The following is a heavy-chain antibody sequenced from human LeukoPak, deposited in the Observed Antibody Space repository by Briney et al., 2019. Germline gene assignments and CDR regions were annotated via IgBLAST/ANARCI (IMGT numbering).Heavy chain of an antibody. CDR1: GFTFSSYG. J-gene: IGHJ4*02. V-gene: IGHV3-23*01. Sequence: GGSLRLSCAASGFTFSSYGMSWVRQAPGKGLEWVSAISGSGGSTYYADSVKGRFTISRDNAKNSLYLQMNSLRAEDTAVYYCARDSTLHAWFGELFSFWGPGTLVTVSS. CDR3: ARDSTLHAWFGELFSF. CDR2: ISGSGGST. D-gene: IGHD3-10*01.